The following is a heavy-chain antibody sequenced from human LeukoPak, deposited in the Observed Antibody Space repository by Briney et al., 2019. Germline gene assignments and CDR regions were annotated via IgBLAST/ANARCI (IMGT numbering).Heavy chain of an antibody. CDR1: GYTFSSYG. J-gene: IGHJ4*02. Sequence: ASVKVSCNASGYTFSSYGISWGRQAPGQGLEWMGWISAYNGNTNYAQKLQGRVTMTTDTSTSTAYMELRSLRSDDTAMYYGARDQRDWNFAGYFDYWGQGTLVTVSS. V-gene: IGHV1-18*01. CDR3: ARDQRDWNFAGYFDY. CDR2: ISAYNGNT. D-gene: IGHD1-7*01.